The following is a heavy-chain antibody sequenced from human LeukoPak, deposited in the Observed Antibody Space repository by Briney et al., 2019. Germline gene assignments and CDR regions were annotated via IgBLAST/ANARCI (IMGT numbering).Heavy chain of an antibody. D-gene: IGHD1-26*01. CDR1: GYTFTGYY. CDR3: ARGSGGGSYYGYYYYYMYV. CDR2: IILNSGGR. V-gene: IGHV1-2*02. J-gene: IGHJ6*03. Sequence: ASVKLCCNASGYTFTGYYMRWVWLAPGPGHEWMGGIILNSGGRNYAQKLQGRVTMTRDTSISTAYMKLSRLRSDDTAVYYCARGSGGGSYYGYYYYYMYVWGKGTTVTASS.